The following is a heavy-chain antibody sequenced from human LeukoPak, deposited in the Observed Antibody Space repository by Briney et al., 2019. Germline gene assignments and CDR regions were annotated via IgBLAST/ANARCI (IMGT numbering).Heavy chain of an antibody. V-gene: IGHV3-23*01. CDR3: AKDLERGYYGYDTKSY. CDR2: IAGRSGST. Sequence: GGSLRLSCAASGFPLTSYGMSWVRQAPGKGLEWVSAIAGRSGSTYYADSVKGRFTISRDNSKNTVYLQMHSLRADDTAIYYCAKDLERGYYGYDTKSYWGQGTLVIVSS. J-gene: IGHJ4*02. D-gene: IGHD5-12*01. CDR1: GFPLTSYG.